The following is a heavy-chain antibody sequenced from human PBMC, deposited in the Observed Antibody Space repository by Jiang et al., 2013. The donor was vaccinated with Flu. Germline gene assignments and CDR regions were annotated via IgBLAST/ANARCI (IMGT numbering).Heavy chain of an antibody. CDR2: IYSGGST. Sequence: QLLESGGGLIQPGGSLRLSCAASGFTVSSNYMSWVRQAPGKGLEWVSVIYSGGSTYYADSVKGRFTISRDNSKNTLYLQMNSLRAEDTAVYYCARVYSSSWYTPLYFDYWGQGTLVTVSS. D-gene: IGHD6-13*01. V-gene: IGHV3-53*01. CDR3: ARVYSSSWYTPLYFDY. CDR1: GFTVSSNY. J-gene: IGHJ4*02.